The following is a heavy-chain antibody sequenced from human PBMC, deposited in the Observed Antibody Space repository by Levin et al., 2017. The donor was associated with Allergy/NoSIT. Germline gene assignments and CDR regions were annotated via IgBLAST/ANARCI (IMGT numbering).Heavy chain of an antibody. CDR3: ARDRARAYSGNDPSDY. V-gene: IGHV3-7*01. J-gene: IGHJ4*02. D-gene: IGHD5-12*01. Sequence: GGSLRLSCAASGFTFSSDWMSWVRQAPGKGLEWVAKIKQDGSQKHYVDSVKGRFTISRDNANNALYLEMNSLRAEDTAVYFCARDRARAYSGNDPSDYWGQGTLVTVSS. CDR1: GFTFSSDW. CDR2: IKQDGSQK.